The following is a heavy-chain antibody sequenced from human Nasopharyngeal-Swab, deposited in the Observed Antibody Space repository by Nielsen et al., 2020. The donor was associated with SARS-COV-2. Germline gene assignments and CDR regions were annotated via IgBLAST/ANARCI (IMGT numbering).Heavy chain of an antibody. CDR3: ARVSGYCSSTSCYTGGIDY. CDR2: IIPIFGTA. CDR1: GGTFSSYA. Sequence: SVKVSCKASGGTFSSYAISWVRQAPGQGLELMGGIIPIFGTANYAQKFQGRVTITADESTSTAYMELSSLRSEDTAVYYCARVSGYCSSTSCYTGGIDYWGQGTLVTVSS. V-gene: IGHV1-69*13. J-gene: IGHJ4*02. D-gene: IGHD2-2*02.